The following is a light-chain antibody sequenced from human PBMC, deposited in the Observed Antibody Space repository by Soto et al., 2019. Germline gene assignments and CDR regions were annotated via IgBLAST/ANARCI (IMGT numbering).Light chain of an antibody. V-gene: IGKV2-24*01. CDR3: PQATHFPRT. CDR2: KTS. CDR1: QSLVHSDGNTY. J-gene: IGKJ1*01. Sequence: DIVLTQTPLSSSVTLGQPASISCRSSQSLVHSDGNTYLSCLQQRPGQPPRLLIYKTSTRFSGVPDRFSGSGAGTDFTLKISRVEAEDVGVYYCPQATHFPRTFGQGTKVEIK.